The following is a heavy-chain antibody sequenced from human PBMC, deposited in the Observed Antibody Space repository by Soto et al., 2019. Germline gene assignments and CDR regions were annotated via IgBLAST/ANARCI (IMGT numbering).Heavy chain of an antibody. CDR3: ASPRNYDFWSGYSAYYGMDV. D-gene: IGHD3-3*01. V-gene: IGHV4-39*01. CDR1: CGSISSSSYY. CDR2: IYYSGST. Sequence: SETLSLTCTVSCGSISSSSYYWVWIRQPPGKGLEWIGSIYYSGSTYYNPSLKSRVTISVDTSKNQFSLKLSSVTAADTAVYYCASPRNYDFWSGYSAYYGMDVWGQGTTVTVSS. J-gene: IGHJ6*02.